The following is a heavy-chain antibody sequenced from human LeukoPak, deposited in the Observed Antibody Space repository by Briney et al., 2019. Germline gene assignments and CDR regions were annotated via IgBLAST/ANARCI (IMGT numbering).Heavy chain of an antibody. D-gene: IGHD2-15*01. CDR3: ARGGGRTKGAFDT. Sequence: SETLSLTCTVSGGSISSGGYYWSWIRQPPGKGLEWIGYIYHSGSTYYNPSLKSRVTISVDRSKNQFSLKLSSVTAADTAVYYCARGGGRTKGAFDTWGQGTMVTVSS. V-gene: IGHV4-30-2*01. CDR1: GGSISSGGYY. J-gene: IGHJ3*02. CDR2: IYHSGST.